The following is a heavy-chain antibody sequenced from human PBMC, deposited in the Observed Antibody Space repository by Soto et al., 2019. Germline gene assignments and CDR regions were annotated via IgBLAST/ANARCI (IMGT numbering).Heavy chain of an antibody. CDR1: GGTFSSYA. J-gene: IGHJ4*02. Sequence: QVQLVQSGAEVKKPGSSVKVSCKASGGTFSSYAISWVRQAPGQGLEWMGGIIPIFGTANYAQKFQGRVTITADESTSTAYMELSSLRSEDTAVYYCARESPAYSGYDLPFDYWGQGTLVTVSS. D-gene: IGHD5-12*01. CDR3: ARESPAYSGYDLPFDY. V-gene: IGHV1-69*01. CDR2: IIPIFGTA.